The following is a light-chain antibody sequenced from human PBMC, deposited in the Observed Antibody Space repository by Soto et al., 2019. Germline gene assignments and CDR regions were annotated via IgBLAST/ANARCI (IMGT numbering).Light chain of an antibody. CDR1: PSISSY. Sequence: DIHMTQSPSSLSASVGDRVPITCRASPSISSYLNWYQQQAGKSPKLLIYTASSLQSGVPSRFSGSGSGTDFTLTINSLLPEDFATYYCQQSYSVPHTFGQGTKLEIK. CDR2: TAS. J-gene: IGKJ2*01. CDR3: QQSYSVPHT. V-gene: IGKV1-39*01.